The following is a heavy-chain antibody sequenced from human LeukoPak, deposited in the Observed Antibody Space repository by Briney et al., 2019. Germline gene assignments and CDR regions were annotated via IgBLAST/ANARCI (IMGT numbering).Heavy chain of an antibody. Sequence: PGGSLRLSCAVSGLIFRNYWMSWVRQAPGKGLEWVANINQDGSEKYFVDSVKGRFTISRDNAKNSLHLQMNTLRAEDTAVYYCARERDGRFFDYWGQGTLVTVSS. J-gene: IGHJ4*02. CDR1: GLIFRNYW. V-gene: IGHV3-7*01. CDR2: INQDGSEK. CDR3: ARERDGRFFDY. D-gene: IGHD5-24*01.